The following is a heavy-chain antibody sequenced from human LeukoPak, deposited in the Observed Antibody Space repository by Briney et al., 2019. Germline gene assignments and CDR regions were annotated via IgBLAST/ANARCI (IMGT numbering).Heavy chain of an antibody. CDR2: ISGSGGST. D-gene: IGHD3-10*01. CDR1: GFTFSSYG. V-gene: IGHV3-23*01. Sequence: PGGSLRLSCAASGFTFSSYGMSWVRQAPGKGLEWVSAISGSGGSTYYADSVKGRFTISRDNSKNTLYLQMNSLRAEDTAVYYCAKAPTYYYGSGSPYNWFDPWGQGTLVTVSS. CDR3: AKAPTYYYGSGSPYNWFDP. J-gene: IGHJ5*02.